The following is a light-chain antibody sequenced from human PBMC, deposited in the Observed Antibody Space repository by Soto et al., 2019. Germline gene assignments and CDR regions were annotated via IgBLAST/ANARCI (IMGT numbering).Light chain of an antibody. V-gene: IGKV3-20*01. CDR2: GAS. CDR1: QSVSSSY. J-gene: IGKJ5*01. CDR3: QQYVSPPIT. Sequence: EVVLTQSRGTLSLSAGERTTLSCRSSQSVSSSYLAWYQQKPGQAPRLLIYGASSRATGIPDRFSGSGSGTDFTLTISRLEPEDFAVYYCQQYVSPPITFGQGIRLEL.